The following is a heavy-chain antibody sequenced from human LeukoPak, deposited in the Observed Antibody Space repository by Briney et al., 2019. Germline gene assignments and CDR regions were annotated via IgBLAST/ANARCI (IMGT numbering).Heavy chain of an antibody. J-gene: IGHJ5*02. Sequence: SKTLSLTCTVSGGSISGYYWRWIRQPPGKALEWIAYIDYSGDTNSNPSLKSRVTISVDTSKNQFSLRLSSVTAADTAFYYCVRHAPGIRYFDPWGQGTLVTVSS. CDR1: GGSISGYY. CDR3: VRHAPGIRYFDP. CDR2: IDYSGDT. V-gene: IGHV4-59*08. D-gene: IGHD3-9*01.